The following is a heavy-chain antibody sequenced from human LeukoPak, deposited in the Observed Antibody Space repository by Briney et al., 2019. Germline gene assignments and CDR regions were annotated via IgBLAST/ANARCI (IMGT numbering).Heavy chain of an antibody. D-gene: IGHD6-19*01. Sequence: PSETLSLTCTVSGGSISSSSYYWGWIRQPPGKGLEWIGSIYYSGSTYYNPSLKSRVTISVDTSKNQFSLKLSSVTAADTAVYYCARGRYSSGWYRVKPFDYWGQGTLVTVSS. CDR1: GGSISSSSYY. V-gene: IGHV4-39*07. J-gene: IGHJ4*02. CDR3: ARGRYSSGWYRVKPFDY. CDR2: IYYSGST.